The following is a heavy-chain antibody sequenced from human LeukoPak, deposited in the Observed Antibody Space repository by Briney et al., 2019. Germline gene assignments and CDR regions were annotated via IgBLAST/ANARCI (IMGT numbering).Heavy chain of an antibody. CDR1: GGSISSYY. Sequence: SETLSLTCTVSGGSISSYYWSWIRHPAGKGLEWIGRIYTSGSTNYNPSLKSRVTMSVDTSKNQFSLKLSSVTAADTAVYYCARDLIHCSGGSCYSNWFDPWGQGTLVTVSS. V-gene: IGHV4-4*07. D-gene: IGHD2-15*01. J-gene: IGHJ5*02. CDR2: IYTSGST. CDR3: ARDLIHCSGGSCYSNWFDP.